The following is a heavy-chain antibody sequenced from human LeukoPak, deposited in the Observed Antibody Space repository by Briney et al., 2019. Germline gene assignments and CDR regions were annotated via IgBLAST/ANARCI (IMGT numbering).Heavy chain of an antibody. J-gene: IGHJ4*02. CDR2: ITATGDTA. CDR3: AKDRYSYGEIDY. Sequence: GGSLRLSCVASGFTFTKCAMSWIRQAPGKGLEWVAIITATGDTAYYADSVRGRFTISRDNSKNTLYLQMNSLRAEDTAVYYCAKDRYSYGEIDYWGQGTLVTVSS. V-gene: IGHV3-23*01. CDR1: GFTFTKCA. D-gene: IGHD5-18*01.